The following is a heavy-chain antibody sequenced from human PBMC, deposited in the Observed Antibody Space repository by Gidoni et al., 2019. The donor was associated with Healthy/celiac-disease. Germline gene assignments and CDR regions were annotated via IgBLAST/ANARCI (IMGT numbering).Heavy chain of an antibody. J-gene: IGHJ5*02. Sequence: QVQLVESGGGVVQPGRSLRLSCAASGLTFSSYGMHWVRQAPGKGLEWVAVIWYEGSNKNYAESVKGRLTISRENSKNTLYLQMNSLRAEDTAVYYCARDNQWERKFDPWGQGTLVTGSS. V-gene: IGHV3-33*01. D-gene: IGHD1-26*01. CDR3: ARDNQWERKFDP. CDR1: GLTFSSYG. CDR2: IWYEGSNK.